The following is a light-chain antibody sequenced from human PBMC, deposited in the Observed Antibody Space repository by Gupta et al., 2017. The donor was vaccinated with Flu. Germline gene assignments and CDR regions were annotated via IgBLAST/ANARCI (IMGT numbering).Light chain of an antibody. CDR1: QSVGNY. J-gene: IGKJ4*01. V-gene: IGKV3-11*01. Sequence: IVLTHSTATLSLSPGERAILSCRTSQSVGNYLAWYKQKACQAPRLLIYDASDSETGIPARFSGSGYGEDLTLTISSREPEDFAGYYSQQHNSSPPITFGGGTKVEIK. CDR2: DAS. CDR3: QQHNSSPPIT.